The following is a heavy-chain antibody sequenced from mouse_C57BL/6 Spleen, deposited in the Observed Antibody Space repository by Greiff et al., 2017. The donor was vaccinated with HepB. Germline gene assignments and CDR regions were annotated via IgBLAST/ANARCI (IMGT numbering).Heavy chain of an antibody. CDR3: AREDTTVVEDAMDY. V-gene: IGHV1-42*01. CDR2: INPSTGGT. CDR1: GYSFTGYY. D-gene: IGHD1-1*01. J-gene: IGHJ4*01. Sequence: VQLKESGPELVKPGASVKISCKASGYSFTGYYMNWVKQSPEKSLEWIGEINPSTGGTTYNQKFKAKATLTVDKSSSTAYMQLKSLTSEDSAVYYCAREDTTVVEDAMDYWGQGTSVTVSS.